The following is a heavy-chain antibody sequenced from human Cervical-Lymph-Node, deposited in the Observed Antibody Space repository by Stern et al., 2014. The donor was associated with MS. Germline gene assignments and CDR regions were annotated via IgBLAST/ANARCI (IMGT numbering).Heavy chain of an antibody. CDR2: IYSGGST. J-gene: IGHJ6*02. CDR3: ASPSSPYYYYGMDV. V-gene: IGHV3-53*04. Sequence: VQLGQSGGGLVQPGGSLRLSCAASGFTVSSNYMSWVRQAPGKGLEWVSVIYSGGSTYYADSVKGRFTISRHNSKNTLYLQMNSLRAEDTAVYYCASPSSPYYYYGMDVWGQGTTVTVSS. CDR1: GFTVSSNY. D-gene: IGHD2-15*01.